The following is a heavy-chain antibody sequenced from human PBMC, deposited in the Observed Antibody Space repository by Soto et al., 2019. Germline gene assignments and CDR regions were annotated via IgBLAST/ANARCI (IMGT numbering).Heavy chain of an antibody. CDR2: INPETGGT. V-gene: IGHV1-2*02. CDR3: ARERYQVISDGMDV. CDR1: GYTFTGYY. Sequence: QVQLVQSGADVKTPGASVRVSCKASGYTFTGYYVHWVREPPGQGLGGMGWINPETGGTSYAQKFQGRVTLSRDTSINTAYLELSRLRFDDAAVYFCARERYQVISDGMDVWGQGTTVTVSS. J-gene: IGHJ6*02. D-gene: IGHD2-2*01.